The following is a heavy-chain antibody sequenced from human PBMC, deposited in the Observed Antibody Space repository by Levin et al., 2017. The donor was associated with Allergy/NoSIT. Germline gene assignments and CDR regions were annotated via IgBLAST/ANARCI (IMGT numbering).Heavy chain of an antibody. J-gene: IGHJ6*02. D-gene: IGHD2-2*01. V-gene: IGHV1-69*01. Sequence: KISCQASGGTFSSYAISWVRQAPGQGLEWMGGIIPIFGTANYAQKFQGRVTITADESTSTAYMELSSLRSEDTAVYYCARESGRDIVVVPAATSYYYGMDVWGQGTTVTVSS. CDR3: ARESGRDIVVVPAATSYYYGMDV. CDR2: IIPIFGTA. CDR1: GGTFSSYA.